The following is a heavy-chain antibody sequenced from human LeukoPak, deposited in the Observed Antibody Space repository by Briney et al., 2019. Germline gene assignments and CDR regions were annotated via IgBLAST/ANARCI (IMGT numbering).Heavy chain of an antibody. CDR3: ARDALLPSASYYYGMDV. CDR1: GFTVSIYG. Sequence: PGGSLRLSCAASGFTVSIYGMHWVRQPPGKGLEWVAVTSSDRSNKYSPDSVKGRFTISRDNSKNTLYLQMNSLRADDTAVYYCARDALLPSASYYYGMDVWGQGTTVTVSS. J-gene: IGHJ6*02. V-gene: IGHV3-33*01. CDR2: TSSDRSNK. D-gene: IGHD2-15*01.